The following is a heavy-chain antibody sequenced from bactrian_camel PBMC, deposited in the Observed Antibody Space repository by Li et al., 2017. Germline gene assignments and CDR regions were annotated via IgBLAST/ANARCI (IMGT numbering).Heavy chain of an antibody. V-gene: IGHV3S61*01. CDR3: AAALFGGPYCTSRVGDFGY. D-gene: IGHD2*01. CDR1: ESTVNYYC. Sequence: HVQLVESGGGSVQAGGSLRLSCAASESTVNYYCMGWFRQGPGKEREGVAMIDTFTGRTIYADSVEGRFTISHDIAKNTLLLQMNSLKPEDTDMYYCAAALFGGPYCTSRVGDFGYWGQGTQVTVS. CDR2: IDTFTGRT. J-gene: IGHJ6*01.